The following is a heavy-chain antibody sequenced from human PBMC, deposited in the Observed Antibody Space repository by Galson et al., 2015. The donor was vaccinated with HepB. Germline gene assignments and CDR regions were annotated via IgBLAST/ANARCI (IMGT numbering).Heavy chain of an antibody. V-gene: IGHV3-30-3*01. CDR2: ISYDGSNK. CDR1: GFTFSSYA. Sequence: SLRLSCAASGFTFSSYAMHWVRQAPGKGLEWVAVISYDGSNKYYADSVKGRFTISRDNSKNTLYLQMNSLRAEDTAVYYCARDGLYCSGGSCYLYQYYYYYYYMDAWGKGTTVTVSS. J-gene: IGHJ6*03. D-gene: IGHD2-15*01. CDR3: ARDGLYCSGGSCYLYQYYYYYYYMDA.